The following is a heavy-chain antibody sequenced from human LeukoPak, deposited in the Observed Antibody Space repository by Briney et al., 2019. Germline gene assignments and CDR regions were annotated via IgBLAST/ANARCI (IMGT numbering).Heavy chain of an antibody. CDR3: ARDRTGADYYDFWSGYYSHQDAFDI. Sequence: SETLSLTCTVSGGSITSGGIYWSWLRQHPGKGLEWIGYLYYSGRTYYSPSLKSRVTMSVDTSKNQFSLKLSSVTAADTAVYYCARDRTGADYYDFWSGYYSHQDAFDIWGQGTMVTVSS. D-gene: IGHD3-3*01. CDR2: LYYSGRT. J-gene: IGHJ3*02. CDR1: GGSITSGGIY. V-gene: IGHV4-31*03.